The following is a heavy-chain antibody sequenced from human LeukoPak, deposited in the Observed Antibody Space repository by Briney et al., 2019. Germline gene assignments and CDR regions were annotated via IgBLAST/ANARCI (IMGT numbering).Heavy chain of an antibody. J-gene: IGHJ4*02. CDR1: GGSISSSSYY. Sequence: PSETLSLTCTVSGGSISSSSYYWSWIRQPPGKGLEWIGYICYSGSTNYNPSLKSRVTISVDTSKNQFSLKLSSVTAADTAVYYCAREPYSSSWYGYFDYWGQGTLVTVSS. V-gene: IGHV4-61*01. CDR2: ICYSGST. D-gene: IGHD6-13*01. CDR3: AREPYSSSWYGYFDY.